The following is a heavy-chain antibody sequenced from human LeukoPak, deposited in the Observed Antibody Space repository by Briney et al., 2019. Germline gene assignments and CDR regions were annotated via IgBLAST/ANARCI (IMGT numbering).Heavy chain of an antibody. V-gene: IGHV3-21*01. CDR1: GFSFSDYD. CDR3: GRAFPPLRTSSAGDL. Sequence: GGSPRLSCSASGFSFSDYDMNWVRQAPGKGLEWVSAISGRSSHVYYGESVKGRFTISRDNAKSSLYLQMDSLGVEDTAVYYCGRAFPPLRTSSAGDLWGQGTLVTVSS. D-gene: IGHD3-16*01. J-gene: IGHJ1*01. CDR2: ISGRSSHV.